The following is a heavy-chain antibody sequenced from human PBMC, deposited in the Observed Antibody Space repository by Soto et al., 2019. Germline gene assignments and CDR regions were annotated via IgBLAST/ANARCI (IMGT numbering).Heavy chain of an antibody. J-gene: IGHJ6*02. CDR3: ARGGKAYYYDSSGYYHFPNYYYGMDV. CDR2: ISAYNGNT. Sequence: ASVKVSCKASGYTFTSYGISWVRQAPGQGLEWMGWISAYNGNTSYAQKLQGRVTMTTDTSTSTAYMELRSLRSDDTAVYYCARGGKAYYYDSSGYYHFPNYYYGMDVWGQGTTVTVSS. D-gene: IGHD3-22*01. CDR1: GYTFTSYG. V-gene: IGHV1-18*04.